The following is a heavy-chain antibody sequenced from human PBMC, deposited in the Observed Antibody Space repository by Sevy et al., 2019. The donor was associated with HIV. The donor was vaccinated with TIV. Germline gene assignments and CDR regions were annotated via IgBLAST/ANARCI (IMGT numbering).Heavy chain of an antibody. CDR2: GHYDGRT. V-gene: IGHV4-38-2*02. CDR3: VRGASYYASGALYFDY. D-gene: IGHD3-10*01. CDR1: DYFISSSYY. Sequence: SDTLSLICTVSDYFISSSYYWGWIRQPPGKGLEYIGTGHYDGRTYYNPSLMSRVTVSLDTSNNQFSLKVTSVTAADTAAYFCVRGASYYASGALYFDYWGQGTLVTVSS. J-gene: IGHJ4*02.